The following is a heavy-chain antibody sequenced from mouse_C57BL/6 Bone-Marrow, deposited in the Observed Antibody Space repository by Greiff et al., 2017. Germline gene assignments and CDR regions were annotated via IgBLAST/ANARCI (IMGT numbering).Heavy chain of an antibody. CDR1: GFTFSDYG. V-gene: IGHV5-17*01. CDR3: ALWCPFAY. D-gene: IGHD1-1*02. J-gene: IGHJ3*01. Sequence: EVMLVESGGGLVKPGGSLKLSCAASGFTFSDYGMHWVRQAPEKGLEWVAYISSGSSTIYYADTVKGRFTISRDNAKNTLFLQLTSLRSEDTAMYYYALWCPFAYWGQGTLVTVSA. CDR2: ISSGSSTI.